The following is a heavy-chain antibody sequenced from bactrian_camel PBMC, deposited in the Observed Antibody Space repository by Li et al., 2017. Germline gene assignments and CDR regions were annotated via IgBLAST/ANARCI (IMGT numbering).Heavy chain of an antibody. CDR1: GYTYNRNC. CDR3: AARYGGAEYGAERWLEPFEYNY. J-gene: IGHJ4*01. V-gene: IGHV3S1*01. D-gene: IGHD5*01. CDR2: IATGSGNT. Sequence: VQLVESGGGSVQAGGSLRLSCAASGYTYNRNCMAWFRQAPGKEHEGVARIATGSGNTYYADSVKGRFTISLNAVTNTLYLQMDGLRPEDTAMYYCAARYGGAEYGAERWLEPFEYNYWGQGTQVTVS.